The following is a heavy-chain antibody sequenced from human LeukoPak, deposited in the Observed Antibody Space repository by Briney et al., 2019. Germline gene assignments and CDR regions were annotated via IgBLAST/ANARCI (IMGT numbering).Heavy chain of an antibody. Sequence: SETLSLTCTVSGGSIGSYYWSWIRQPPGKGLEWIGYIYYSGSTNYNPSLKSRVTISVDTSKNQFSLKLSSVTAADTAVYYCARRTYYDIFDYWGQGTLVTVSS. J-gene: IGHJ4*02. CDR3: ARRTYYDIFDY. D-gene: IGHD3-9*01. CDR1: GGSIGSYY. CDR2: IYYSGST. V-gene: IGHV4-59*08.